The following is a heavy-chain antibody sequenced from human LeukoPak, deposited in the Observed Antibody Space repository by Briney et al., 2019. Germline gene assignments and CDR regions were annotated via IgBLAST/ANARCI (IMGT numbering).Heavy chain of an antibody. Sequence: ASVKVSCKVSGSMFTELSMHWVRQAPGKGIEWMGGFHPEDGETIYAQKFQGRVTMTEDSSTDTAYMELSSLRSEDTAVYYCAIVLAVGVVDWFDPWGKGTLVTVSS. CDR3: AIVLAVGVVDWFDP. CDR1: GSMFTELS. V-gene: IGHV1-24*01. J-gene: IGHJ5*02. CDR2: FHPEDGET. D-gene: IGHD6-19*01.